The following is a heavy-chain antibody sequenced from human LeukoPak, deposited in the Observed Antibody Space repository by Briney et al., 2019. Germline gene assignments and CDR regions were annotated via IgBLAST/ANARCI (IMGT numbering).Heavy chain of an antibody. D-gene: IGHD5-18*01. Sequence: SETLSLTCTVSGGSISSYYWSWIRQPAGKGLEWIGRIYTSGSTNYNPSLKSRVTMSVDTSKNQFSLKLSSVTAADTAVYYCARFRRGYSYGYPDYWGQGTLVTVSS. CDR2: IYTSGST. J-gene: IGHJ4*02. V-gene: IGHV4-4*07. CDR3: ARFRRGYSYGYPDY. CDR1: GGSISSYY.